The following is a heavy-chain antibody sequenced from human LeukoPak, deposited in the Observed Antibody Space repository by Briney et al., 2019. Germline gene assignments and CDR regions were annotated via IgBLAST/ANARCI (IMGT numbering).Heavy chain of an antibody. D-gene: IGHD3-3*01. CDR1: GYTFTGYY. J-gene: IGHJ4*02. CDR2: INPNSGGT. V-gene: IGHV1-2*02. Sequence: ASVKVSCKASGYTFTGYYMHWVRQAPGQGLEWMGWINPNSGGTNYAQKFQGRVTMTRDTSISTAYMELSRQRSDDTAVYYCARALRFLEWFYDYWGQGTLVTVSS. CDR3: ARALRFLEWFYDY.